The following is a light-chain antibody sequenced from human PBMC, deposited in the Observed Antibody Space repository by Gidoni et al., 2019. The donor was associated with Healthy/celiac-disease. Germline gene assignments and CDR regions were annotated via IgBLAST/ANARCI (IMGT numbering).Light chain of an antibody. Sequence: QSVLTQPPSVSGAPGQSATISCTGSSSNIGAGYDVPWYQQLPGTAPKLLIYGNSNRPSGVPDRFSGSKSGTSASLAITGLQAEDEADYYCQSYDSSLSALYVFGTGTKVTVL. CDR2: GNS. CDR3: QSYDSSLSALYV. J-gene: IGLJ1*01. CDR1: SSNIGAGYD. V-gene: IGLV1-40*01.